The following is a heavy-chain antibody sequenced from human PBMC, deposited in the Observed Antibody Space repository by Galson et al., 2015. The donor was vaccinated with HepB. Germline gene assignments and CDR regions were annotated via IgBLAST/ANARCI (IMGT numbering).Heavy chain of an antibody. Sequence: QSGAEVKKPGESLKISCKASGYTFTGYYMHWVRQAPGQGLEWTGWINPNSGGTNYAQKFQGWVTMTRDTSISTAYMELSRLRSDHTAVYYCARDPRAVAPHYYFDYWGQGTLVTVSS. CDR2: INPNSGGT. CDR1: GYTFTGYY. CDR3: ARDPRAVAPHYYFDY. J-gene: IGHJ4*02. D-gene: IGHD4-23*01. V-gene: IGHV1-2*04.